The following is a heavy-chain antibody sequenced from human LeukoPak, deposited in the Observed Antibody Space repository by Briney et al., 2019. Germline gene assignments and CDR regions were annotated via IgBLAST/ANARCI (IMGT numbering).Heavy chain of an antibody. CDR3: ARSASYGDYDFDY. J-gene: IGHJ4*02. D-gene: IGHD4-17*01. V-gene: IGHV4-39*01. CDR2: IYYSGST. Sequence: SETLSLTCTVSGGSISSSSYYWVWIRQPPGKGLEWIGSIYYSGSTYYNPSLKSRVTISVDTSKNQFSLKLTSVTAADTAVYYCARSASYGDYDFDYWGQGTPVTVSS. CDR1: GGSISSSSYY.